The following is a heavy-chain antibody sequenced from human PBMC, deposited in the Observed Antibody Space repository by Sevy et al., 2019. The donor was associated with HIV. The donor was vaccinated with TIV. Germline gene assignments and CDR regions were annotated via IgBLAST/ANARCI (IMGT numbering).Heavy chain of an antibody. D-gene: IGHD2-8*01. CDR1: GFAFYDYS. V-gene: IGHV3-23*01. J-gene: IGHJ4*02. CDR2: LSFGCGKI. CDR3: ESEGCTRLHDY. Sequence: GGSLRLSCAASGFAFYDYSMSWIRQAPGKGLEWVATLSFGCGKINYADSVKGRFTISRDNSKNSFYLQMDNLRVEDTALYYCESEGCTRLHDYWGQGTRVTVSS.